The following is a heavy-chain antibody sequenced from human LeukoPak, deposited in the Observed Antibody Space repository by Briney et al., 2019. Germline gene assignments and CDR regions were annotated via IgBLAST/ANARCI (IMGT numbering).Heavy chain of an antibody. CDR3: AREIYGRFLESYYGMDV. CDR1: GGTFSSYA. Sequence: SVKVSCKASGGTFSSYAISWVRQAPGQGLEWMGGIIPIFGTANYAQKFQGRVTITADESTSTAYMELSSLRSEDTAVYYCAREIYGRFLESYYGMDVWGQGATVTVSS. CDR2: IIPIFGTA. J-gene: IGHJ6*02. V-gene: IGHV1-69*13. D-gene: IGHD3-3*01.